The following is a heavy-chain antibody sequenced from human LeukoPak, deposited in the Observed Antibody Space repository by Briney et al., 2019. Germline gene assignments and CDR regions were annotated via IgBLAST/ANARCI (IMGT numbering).Heavy chain of an antibody. Sequence: GRSLRLSCAASGFTFSNYGIHWVRQAPGKGLEWVAVISYDGSNKYYAESVKGRFTISRDNSKNTLFLQMNSLRAEDTAVYYCAKVGDYGDYALDYWGQGTLVTVSS. CDR2: ISYDGSNK. CDR3: AKVGDYGDYALDY. V-gene: IGHV3-30*18. CDR1: GFTFSNYG. D-gene: IGHD4-17*01. J-gene: IGHJ4*02.